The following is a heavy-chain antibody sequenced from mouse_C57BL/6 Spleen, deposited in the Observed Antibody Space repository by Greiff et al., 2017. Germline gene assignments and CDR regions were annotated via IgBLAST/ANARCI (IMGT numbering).Heavy chain of an antibody. V-gene: IGHV3-6*01. CDR2: ISYDGSN. CDR1: GYSITSGYY. D-gene: IGHD2-4*01. CDR3: ARADYDGYFDV. J-gene: IGHJ1*03. Sequence: EVHLVESGPGLVKPSQSLSLTCSVTGYSITSGYYWNWIRQFPGNKLEWMGYISYDGSNNYNPSLKNRISITRDTSKNQFFLKLNSVTTEDTATYYCARADYDGYFDVWGTGTTVTVSS.